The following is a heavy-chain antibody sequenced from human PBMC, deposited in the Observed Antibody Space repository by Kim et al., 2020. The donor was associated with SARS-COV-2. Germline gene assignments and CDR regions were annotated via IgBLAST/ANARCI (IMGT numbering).Heavy chain of an antibody. V-gene: IGHV1-2*02. CDR3: ARDQRHPPGIAVAGLDAFDI. CDR2: INPNSGGT. J-gene: IGHJ3*02. Sequence: ASVKVSCKASGYTFTGYYMHWVRQAPGQGLEWMGWINPNSGGTNYAQKFQGRVTMTRDTSISTAYMELSRLRSDDTAVYYCARDQRHPPGIAVAGLDAFDIWGQGTMVTVSS. D-gene: IGHD6-19*01. CDR1: GYTFTGYY.